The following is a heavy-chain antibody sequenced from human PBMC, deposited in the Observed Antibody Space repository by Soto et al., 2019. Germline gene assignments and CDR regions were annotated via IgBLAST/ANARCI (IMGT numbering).Heavy chain of an antibody. D-gene: IGHD5-18*01. CDR3: AKDLAAMVDYYYYGMDV. J-gene: IGHJ6*02. CDR1: GFTFSSYG. CDR2: ISYDGSNK. Sequence: GGSLRLSCAASGFTFSSYGMHWVRQAPGKGLEWVAVISYDGSNKYYADSVKGRFTISRDNSKNTLYLQMNSLRAEDTAVYYCAKDLAAMVDYYYYGMDVWGRGTTVTVSS. V-gene: IGHV3-30*18.